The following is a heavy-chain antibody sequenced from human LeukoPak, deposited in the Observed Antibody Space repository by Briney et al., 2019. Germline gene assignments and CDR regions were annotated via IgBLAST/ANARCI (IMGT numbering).Heavy chain of an antibody. CDR3: AKDESSWYERGYFDH. V-gene: IGHV3-23*01. J-gene: IGHJ4*02. Sequence: PGGSLRLSCAASGFTFSSYAMSWVRQAPGKGLEWVSAISGSGGSTYYADSVKGRFTISRDNSKNTLYLQMNSLRAEDTAVYYCAKDESSWYERGYFDHWGQGTLVTVSS. CDR2: ISGSGGST. D-gene: IGHD6-13*01. CDR1: GFTFSSYA.